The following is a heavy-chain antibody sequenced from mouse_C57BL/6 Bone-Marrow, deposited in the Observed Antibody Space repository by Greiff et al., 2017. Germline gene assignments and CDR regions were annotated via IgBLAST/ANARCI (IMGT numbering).Heavy chain of an antibody. CDR2: IWTGGGP. V-gene: IGHV2-9-1*01. D-gene: IGHD4-1*01. J-gene: IGHJ3*01. Sequence: VQLQQSGPGLVAPSQSLSITCTVSGFSLTSYAISWVRQPPGKGLEWLGVIWTGGGPNYNSAHKSIRSISKDNTKSQVFLKMNSLQTDDTAMDYCARSANWERVFAYWGQGTLVTVSA. CDR1: GFSLTSYA. CDR3: ARSANWERVFAY.